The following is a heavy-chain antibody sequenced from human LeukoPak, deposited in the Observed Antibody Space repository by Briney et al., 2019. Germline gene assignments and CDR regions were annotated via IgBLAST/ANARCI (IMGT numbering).Heavy chain of an antibody. D-gene: IGHD7-27*01. CDR1: GGSFSGYY. CDR2: INHSGST. V-gene: IGHV4-34*01. Sequence: SETLSLTCAVYGGSFSGYYWRWIRQSPGKGLEWIGEINHSGSTNYDPSLKSRVTISVDTSKNQISLKLTSLTAAATAVCYCAGVAGDPIYYYSYLEVWGKGTTVTVSS. CDR3: AGVAGDPIYYYSYLEV. J-gene: IGHJ6*03.